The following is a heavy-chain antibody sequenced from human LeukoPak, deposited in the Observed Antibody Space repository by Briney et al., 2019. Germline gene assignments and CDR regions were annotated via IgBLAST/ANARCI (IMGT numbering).Heavy chain of an antibody. J-gene: IGHJ3*02. CDR2: IYPGDSDT. CDR3: ARKYDFWSGYLRGADAFDI. V-gene: IGHV5-51*01. Sequence: KPGESLQISCKGSGYSFTSYWIGWVRQLPGKGLECMGIIYPGDSDTRYSPSFQGQVTISADKSISTAYLQWSSLKASDTAMYYCARKYDFWSGYLRGADAFDIWGQGTMVTVSS. CDR1: GYSFTSYW. D-gene: IGHD3-3*01.